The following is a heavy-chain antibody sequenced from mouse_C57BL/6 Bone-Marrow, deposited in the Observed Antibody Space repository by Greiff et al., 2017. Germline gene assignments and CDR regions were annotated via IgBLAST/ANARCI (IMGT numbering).Heavy chain of an antibody. D-gene: IGHD2-3*01. CDR3: ARDDGNYAMDY. V-gene: IGHV5-4*01. CDR2: ISDGGSYT. CDR1: GFTFSSYA. Sequence: EVMLVESGGGLVKPGGSLKLSCAASGFTFSSYAMSWVRQTPEKRLEWVATISDGGSYTYSPDNVKGRFTISRDNAKNNLYLQMSHLKSEDTAMYYCARDDGNYAMDYWGQGTSVTVSS. J-gene: IGHJ4*01.